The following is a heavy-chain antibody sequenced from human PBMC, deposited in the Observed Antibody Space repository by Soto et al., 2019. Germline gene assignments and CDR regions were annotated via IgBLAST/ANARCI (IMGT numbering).Heavy chain of an antibody. CDR1: VFTFGDYA. CDR3: SRHGDYYRSATYGYLDC. CDR2: IRSKTYGGTT. J-gene: IGHJ4*02. Sequence: GSLRISCIPSVFTFGDYAMNSVRRAPGKPPEWVGFIRSKTYGGTTEYAASVKGRFSISRDDAKSMAYLQMNSLKSDDTGVYYCSRHGDYYRSATYGYLDCWGQGTLVTGSS. D-gene: IGHD3-10*01. V-gene: IGHV3-49*04.